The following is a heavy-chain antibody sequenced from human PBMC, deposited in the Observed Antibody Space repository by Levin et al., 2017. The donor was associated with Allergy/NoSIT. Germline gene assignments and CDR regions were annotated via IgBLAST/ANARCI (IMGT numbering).Heavy chain of an antibody. J-gene: IGHJ4*02. D-gene: IGHD6-13*01. CDR2: ISYDGRNK. CDR3: AKVGYSSSWYSSYDY. CDR1: GFTFSSYG. V-gene: IGHV3-30*18. Sequence: GGSLRLSCAASGFTFSSYGMHWVRQAPGKGLEWVAVISYDGRNKYYADSVKGRFTISRDNSKNTLYLQMNSLRAEDTAVYYCAKVGYSSSWYSSYDYWGQGTLVTVSS.